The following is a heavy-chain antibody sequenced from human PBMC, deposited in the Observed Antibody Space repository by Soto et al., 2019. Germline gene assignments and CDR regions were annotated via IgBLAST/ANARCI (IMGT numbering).Heavy chain of an antibody. CDR3: ASLNHDILTGYSNYYYYGMDV. V-gene: IGHV4-59*08. Sequence: SETMSVTCTVAGGYIISYCWSWIRKNTGKGLEWIGYIYYSGSTNYNPSLKSRVTISVDTSKNQSSLKLSSVTAADTAVYYCASLNHDILTGYSNYYYYGMDVWGQGTTVTVSS. CDR1: GGYIISYC. D-gene: IGHD3-9*01. J-gene: IGHJ6*02. CDR2: IYYSGST.